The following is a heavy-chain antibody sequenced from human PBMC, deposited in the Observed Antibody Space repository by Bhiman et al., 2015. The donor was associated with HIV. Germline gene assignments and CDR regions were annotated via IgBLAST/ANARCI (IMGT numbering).Heavy chain of an antibody. CDR2: IYSGGDT. Sequence: EVQLVESGGGLVQPGGSLRLSCAASGFTVSSNYMSWVRLAPGKGLEWVSIIYSGGDTYYADSVRGRFSISRDNSQNTVFLQMNSVRDDDRAVYYCARAGGLAAVLDVWGQGTTVAVSS. CDR3: ARAGGLAAVLDV. V-gene: IGHV3-66*01. CDR1: GFTVSSNY. J-gene: IGHJ6*02. D-gene: IGHD6-13*01.